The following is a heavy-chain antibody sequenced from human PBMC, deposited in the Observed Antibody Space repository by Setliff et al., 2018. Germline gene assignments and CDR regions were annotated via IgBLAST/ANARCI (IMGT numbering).Heavy chain of an antibody. CDR3: AREGVDTRSSTDYRYYMDV. D-gene: IGHD5-18*01. CDR2: TIPSFGST. Sequence: SVKVSCKASGGTFRSYGISWVRQAPGQGLEWMGGTIPSFGSTNYAQKFQDRVTVITDESTSTAYMELSGLRTEDTAVYYCAREGVDTRSSTDYRYYMDVWGKGTTVTVSS. V-gene: IGHV1-69*05. CDR1: GGTFRSYG. J-gene: IGHJ6*03.